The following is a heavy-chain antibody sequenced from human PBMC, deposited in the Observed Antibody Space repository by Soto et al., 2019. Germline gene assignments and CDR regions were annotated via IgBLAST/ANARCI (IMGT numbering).Heavy chain of an antibody. J-gene: IGHJ4*02. D-gene: IGHD2-2*01. Sequence: PSETLSLTCNVSGGSISGSSYYWGWIRQPPGKGLEYIGSIYHSGSTYYNPSLKSRVTISVDTSKNQFSLKLSSVTAADTAVYYCTSCYREDYWGQGTLVTVSS. CDR2: IYHSGST. V-gene: IGHV4-39*01. CDR1: GGSISGSSYY. CDR3: TSCYREDY.